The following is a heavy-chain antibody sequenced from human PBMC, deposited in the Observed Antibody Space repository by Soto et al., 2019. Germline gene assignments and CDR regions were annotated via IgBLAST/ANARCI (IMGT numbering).Heavy chain of an antibody. J-gene: IGHJ3*02. V-gene: IGHV4-59*01. CDR1: GGSISSYY. CDR2: IYYSGST. Sequence: SETLSLTCTVSGGSISSYYWSWIRQPPGKGLEWIVYIYYSGSTNYNPSLKSRVTISVDTSKNQFSLKLSSVTAADTAVYYCASSRGLTGYYAFDIWGQGTMVTVSS. CDR3: ASSRGLTGYYAFDI. D-gene: IGHD3-9*01.